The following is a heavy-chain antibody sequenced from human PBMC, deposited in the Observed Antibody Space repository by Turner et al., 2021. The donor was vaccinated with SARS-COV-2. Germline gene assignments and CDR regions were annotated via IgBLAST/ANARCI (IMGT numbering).Heavy chain of an antibody. D-gene: IGHD3-22*01. CDR1: GYTFTSYG. Sequence: QVHLVQSVAEVKKPGASVKVSCKASGYTFTSYGISWVRQAPGQGLEWMGWISAYNGNTNYAQKLQGRVTMTTDTSTSTAYMELRSLRSDDTAVYYCAREPFTYYYDSSGNWFDPWGQGTLVTVSS. CDR2: ISAYNGNT. V-gene: IGHV1-18*01. J-gene: IGHJ5*02. CDR3: AREPFTYYYDSSGNWFDP.